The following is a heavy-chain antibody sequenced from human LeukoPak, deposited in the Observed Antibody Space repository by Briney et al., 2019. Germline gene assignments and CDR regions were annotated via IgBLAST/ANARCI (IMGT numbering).Heavy chain of an antibody. D-gene: IGHD6-19*01. J-gene: IGHJ4*02. CDR2: IYYSGST. CDR1: GGSISTTSYY. V-gene: IGHV4-39*07. CDR3: ARDGDSSGWTRSDY. Sequence: SETLSLTCTVSGGSISTTSYYWGWIRQPPGKGLEWIGSIYYSGSTYYNPSLKSRVAISADRSKNQFSLKLNSVTAADTAVYYCARDGDSSGWTRSDYWGQGTLVIVSS.